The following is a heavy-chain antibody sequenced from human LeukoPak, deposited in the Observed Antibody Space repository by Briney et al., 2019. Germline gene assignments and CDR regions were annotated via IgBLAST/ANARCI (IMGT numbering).Heavy chain of an antibody. J-gene: IGHJ4*02. Sequence: PGGSLRLSCVVSRFTFSDYAMSWVRQAPEKGLDWVSVISGSAHKIRYADSVKGRFTISRDNSENTVYLQMNNLRAEDTALYYCAGRPTGYSSGYVYWGQGALVTVSS. V-gene: IGHV3-23*01. CDR1: RFTFSDYA. CDR2: ISGSAHKI. D-gene: IGHD5-18*01. CDR3: AGRPTGYSSGYVY.